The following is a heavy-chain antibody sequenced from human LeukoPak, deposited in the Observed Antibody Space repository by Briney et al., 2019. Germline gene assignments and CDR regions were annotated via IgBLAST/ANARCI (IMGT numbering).Heavy chain of an antibody. CDR2: ISGSGGST. J-gene: IGHJ4*02. V-gene: IGHV3-23*01. D-gene: IGHD4-17*01. CDR1: GFTFSSYA. Sequence: GGSLRLSCAASGFTFSSYAMSWVRQAPGKGLEWVSAISGSGGSTYYADSVKGRFTISRGNSKNALYLQMNSLRAEDTAVYYCAKDIRYTKVTTFDYWGRGTLVTVSS. CDR3: AKDIRYTKVTTFDY.